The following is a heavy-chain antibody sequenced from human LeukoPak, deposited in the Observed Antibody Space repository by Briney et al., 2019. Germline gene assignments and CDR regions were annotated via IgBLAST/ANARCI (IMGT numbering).Heavy chain of an antibody. J-gene: IGHJ4*02. D-gene: IGHD5-12*01. V-gene: IGHV3-23*01. CDR2: ISGSGGST. CDR1: GISFSSCA. Sequence: GGSLRLSCAASGISFSSCAMSWVRQAPGKGLEWVSAISGSGGSTCYADSVKGRFTISRDNSKNTLYLQMNSLRAEDTAVYYCAKQADSGYDIHFDYWGQGTLVTVSS. CDR3: AKQADSGYDIHFDY.